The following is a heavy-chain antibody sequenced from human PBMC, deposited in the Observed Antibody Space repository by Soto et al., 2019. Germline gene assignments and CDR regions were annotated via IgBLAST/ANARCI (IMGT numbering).Heavy chain of an antibody. V-gene: IGHV3-33*01. J-gene: IGHJ6*02. Sequence: QVQLVESGGGVVQPGRSLRLSCAASGFTFNNYGMHWVRQAPGKGLEWVAVIWNDGNGYYYANSVKGRFTISRDNSKNTLYLQMSSLRAEDTAVYYCARRQSSPPTRGAASARGAMDVCGQGTTVTVSS. CDR1: GFTFNNYG. CDR3: ARRQSSPPTRGAASARGAMDV. D-gene: IGHD6-13*01. CDR2: IWNDGNGY.